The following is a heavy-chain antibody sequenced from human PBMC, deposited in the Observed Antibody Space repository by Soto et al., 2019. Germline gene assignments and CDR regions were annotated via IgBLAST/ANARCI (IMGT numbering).Heavy chain of an antibody. D-gene: IGHD3-16*01. CDR1: GGTPTRFA. V-gene: IGHV1-69*12. Sequence: QVQLVQSGTEVKKPGSSLRVSCKASGGTPTRFASSWVRQAPGQGLEWMGGSIPIFGTANYAPRFQGRATITADGSTRSGYMELSGLRSHDSATYYCATGGGSGGFSCWGQGAQALVSS. CDR2: SIPIFGTA. CDR3: ATGGGSGGFSC. J-gene: IGHJ4*02.